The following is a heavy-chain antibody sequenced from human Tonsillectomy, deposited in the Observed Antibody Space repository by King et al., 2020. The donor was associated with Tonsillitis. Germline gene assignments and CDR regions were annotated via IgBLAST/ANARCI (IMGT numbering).Heavy chain of an antibody. CDR2: IYYSGTT. V-gene: IGHV4-59*01. J-gene: IGHJ4*02. CDR3: ARDFYDSSGYRGYFEY. CDR1: GASISRNY. D-gene: IGHD3-22*01. Sequence: QLQESGPGLVRPSETLSLTCTVSGASISRNYWNWVRPPPGRGLEWIGYIYYSGTTDYNPSLGSRVTISVDTSKNQFSLNLTSVTAADTAVYYCARDFYDSSGYRGYFEYWGQGALVTVSS.